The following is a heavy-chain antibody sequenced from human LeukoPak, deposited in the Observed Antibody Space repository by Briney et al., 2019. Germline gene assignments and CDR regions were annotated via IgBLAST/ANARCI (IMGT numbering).Heavy chain of an antibody. J-gene: IGHJ4*02. CDR1: GGSISSGSYY. V-gene: IGHV4-61*02. CDR2: IYTSGST. Sequence: SQTLSLTCTVSGGSISSGSYYWSWIRQPAGKGLEWIGRIYTSGSTNYNPSLKSRVTISVDTSKNQFSLKLSSVTAADTAVYCCAGHSSWGQGTLVTVSS. CDR3: AGHSS. D-gene: IGHD6-13*01.